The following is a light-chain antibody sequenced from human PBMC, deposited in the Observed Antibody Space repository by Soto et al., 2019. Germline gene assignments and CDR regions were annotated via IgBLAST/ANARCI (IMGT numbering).Light chain of an antibody. CDR2: LGS. CDR3: MQALQTPG. Sequence: DIVMTQSPLSLPVTPGEPASISCRSSQSLLHSNGYNYLDWYLQKPGQSPQLLIYLGSNRSSGVPDRFSGSGSGTDCTLKISRVEAEDVGVYYCMQALQTPGFGQGTRLEIK. CDR1: QSLLHSNGYNY. J-gene: IGKJ5*01. V-gene: IGKV2-28*01.